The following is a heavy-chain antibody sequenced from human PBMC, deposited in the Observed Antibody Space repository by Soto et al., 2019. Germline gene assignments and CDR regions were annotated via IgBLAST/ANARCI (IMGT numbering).Heavy chain of an antibody. CDR3: ARLYDSSGYYKNDAFDI. CDR2: IIPIFGTA. V-gene: IGHV1-69*01. J-gene: IGHJ3*02. D-gene: IGHD3-22*01. CDR1: GGTFSSYA. Sequence: QVQLVQSGAEVKKPGSSVKVSCKAAGGTFSSYAISWVRQAPGQGLEWMGGIIPIFGTANYAQKFQGRVTITADESTSTAYMELSSLRSEDTAVYYCARLYDSSGYYKNDAFDIWGQGTMVTVSS.